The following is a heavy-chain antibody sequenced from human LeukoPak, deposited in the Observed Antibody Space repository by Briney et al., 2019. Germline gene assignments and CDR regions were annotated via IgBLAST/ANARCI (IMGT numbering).Heavy chain of an antibody. V-gene: IGHV4-59*01. D-gene: IGHD1-1*01. CDR1: GGSISSYY. CDR2: IYYSGST. CDR3: ARDGRGYGAFGI. Sequence: SETLSLTCTVSGGSISSYYWSWIRQPPGKGLEWIGYIYYSGSTNYNPSLKSRVTISVDTSKNQFSLKLSSVTAADTAVYYCARDGRGYGAFGIWGQGTMVTVSS. J-gene: IGHJ3*02.